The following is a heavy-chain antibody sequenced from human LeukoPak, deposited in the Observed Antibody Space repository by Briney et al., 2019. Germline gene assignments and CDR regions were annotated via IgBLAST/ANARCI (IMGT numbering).Heavy chain of an antibody. CDR3: ARVRSSWHVFDY. V-gene: IGHV3-74*01. Sequence: GGSLILSCAASGFTFSSYWLHRVRQAPGKGLVWVSRINSDGSSTSYADSVKGRFTISRDNAKNTLYLQMNSLRAEDTAVYYCARVRSSWHVFDYWGQGTLVTVSS. D-gene: IGHD6-13*01. CDR1: GFTFSSYW. J-gene: IGHJ4*02. CDR2: INSDGSST.